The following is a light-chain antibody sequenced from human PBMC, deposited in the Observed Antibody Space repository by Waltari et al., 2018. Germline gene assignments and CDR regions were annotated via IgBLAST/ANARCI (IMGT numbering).Light chain of an antibody. V-gene: IGKV4-1*01. Sequence: DIVMTQSPDSLAVSLGGRAPHTCKSRQSVLYSSKNKNYLAWYQQKPGQPPKLLFYWASTRESGVPDRFSGSGSGTDFTLTISSLQAEDVAVYYCQQYYTSPPYTFGQGTKLEIK. J-gene: IGKJ2*01. CDR2: WAS. CDR3: QQYYTSPPYT. CDR1: QSVLYSSKNKNY.